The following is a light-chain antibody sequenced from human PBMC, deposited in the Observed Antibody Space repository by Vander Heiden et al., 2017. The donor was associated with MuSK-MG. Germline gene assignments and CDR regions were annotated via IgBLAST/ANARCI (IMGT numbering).Light chain of an antibody. CDR2: AAF. CDR3: RQDDNYPRT. CDR1: QGIRND. V-gene: IGKV1-6*01. J-gene: IGKJ1*01. Sequence: AIQMTQSPSSLSASVGDRVTITCRASQGIRNDLGWYQQKPGKAPKLLIYAAFSLQSGVPSRFSGSGSGTDFTLTISSLQPEDFATYYCRQDDNYPRTFGQGTKVEIK.